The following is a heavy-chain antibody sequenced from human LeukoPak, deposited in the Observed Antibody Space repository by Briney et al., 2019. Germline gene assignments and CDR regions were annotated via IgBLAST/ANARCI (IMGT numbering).Heavy chain of an antibody. Sequence: KPGGSLRLSCAASGFTFSSYSMNWVRQAPGKGLEWVSSISSSSSYIYYADSVKGRFTISRDNAKKSMYVQMNRLRAEDTAVYYCARSGWRYCSSTSCYSWFDPWGQGTLVTVSS. CDR3: ARSGWRYCSSTSCYSWFDP. D-gene: IGHD2-2*02. V-gene: IGHV3-21*01. CDR1: GFTFSSYS. CDR2: ISSSSSYI. J-gene: IGHJ5*02.